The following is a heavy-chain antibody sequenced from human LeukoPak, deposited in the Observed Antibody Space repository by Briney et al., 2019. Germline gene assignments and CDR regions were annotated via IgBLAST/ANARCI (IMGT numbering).Heavy chain of an antibody. Sequence: PSQTLSLTCTVSGGSISSGGYYWGWVRQHPGKGLEWIGHIYYSGSTYYNPSLKSRVTISVDTSKNQFSLKLSSVTAADTAVYYCARVSRWASWLWGQGTLVTVSS. J-gene: IGHJ4*02. CDR2: IYYSGST. CDR1: GGSISSGGYY. V-gene: IGHV4-31*03. D-gene: IGHD5-24*01. CDR3: ARVSRWASWL.